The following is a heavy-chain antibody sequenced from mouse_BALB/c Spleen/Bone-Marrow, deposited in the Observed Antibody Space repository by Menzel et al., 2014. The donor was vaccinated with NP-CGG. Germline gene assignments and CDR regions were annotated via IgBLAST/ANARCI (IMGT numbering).Heavy chain of an antibody. CDR3: ARDRRYDLAWFAY. J-gene: IGHJ3*01. D-gene: IGHD2-14*01. V-gene: IGHV7-3*02. Sequence: VKLVESGGGLVQPGGSLRLSCATSGFTFTDYYMSWVRQPPGKALEWLGSIRNKANGYTTEYSASVKGRFTISRDNSQSILYLQMNTLRAEDSATYYCARDRRYDLAWFAYWGQGTLVTVSA. CDR1: GFTFTDYY. CDR2: IRNKANGYTT.